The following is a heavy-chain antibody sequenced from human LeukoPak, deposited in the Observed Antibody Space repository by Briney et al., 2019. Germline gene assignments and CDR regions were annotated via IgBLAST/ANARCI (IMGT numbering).Heavy chain of an antibody. CDR1: GFTFSSYA. Sequence: GGSLRLSCAASGFTFSSYAMSWVRQAPGKGLEWVSAISGSGGSTYYADSVKGRFTISRDNSKNTLYLQMNSLRAEDTAVYYCAKVLWADYDYDMMNYFDYWGQGTLVTVSS. D-gene: IGHD3-16*01. J-gene: IGHJ4*02. CDR2: ISGSGGST. CDR3: AKVLWADYDYDMMNYFDY. V-gene: IGHV3-23*01.